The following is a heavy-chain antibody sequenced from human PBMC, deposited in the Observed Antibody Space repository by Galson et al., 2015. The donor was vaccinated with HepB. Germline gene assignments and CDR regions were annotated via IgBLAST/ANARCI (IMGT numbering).Heavy chain of an antibody. D-gene: IGHD3-16*01. CDR1: GYTFTTYP. CDR2: ININTGNP. Sequence: VSCKASGYTFTTYPMNWVRQAPGQGLEWMGCININTGNPTYAQGFIGRFVFSLDTSVSTTYLQISSLKADDTAVYYCARGGGRGEYDAFDIWGQGTMVTVSS. CDR3: ARGGGRGEYDAFDI. J-gene: IGHJ3*02. V-gene: IGHV7-4-1*02.